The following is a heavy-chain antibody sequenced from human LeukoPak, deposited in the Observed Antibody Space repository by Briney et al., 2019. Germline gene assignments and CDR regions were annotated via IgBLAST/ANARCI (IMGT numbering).Heavy chain of an antibody. CDR3: ARDWIAAAGDIDY. D-gene: IGHD6-13*01. CDR2: ISSSSNYI. J-gene: IGHJ4*02. V-gene: IGHV3-21*01. Sequence: GGSLRLSCAASGFTFSSYSMNWVRQAPGKGLEWVSSISSSSNYIYYVDSVKGRFTISRDNAKNSLYLQMNSLRAEDTAVYYCARDWIAAAGDIDYWGQGTLVTVSS. CDR1: GFTFSSYS.